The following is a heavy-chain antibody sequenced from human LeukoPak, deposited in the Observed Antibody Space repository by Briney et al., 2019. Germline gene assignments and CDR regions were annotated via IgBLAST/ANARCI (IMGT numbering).Heavy chain of an antibody. Sequence: GGSLRLSCAASGFTFSSYSMNWVRQAPGKGLEWVSSISSSSSYIYYADSVKGRFTISRDNAKNSLYLQMNSLRDEDTAVYYCASNSLVVVTAILGFDYWGQGTLVTVSS. D-gene: IGHD2-21*02. CDR3: ASNSLVVVTAILGFDY. V-gene: IGHV3-21*01. CDR1: GFTFSSYS. CDR2: ISSSSSYI. J-gene: IGHJ4*02.